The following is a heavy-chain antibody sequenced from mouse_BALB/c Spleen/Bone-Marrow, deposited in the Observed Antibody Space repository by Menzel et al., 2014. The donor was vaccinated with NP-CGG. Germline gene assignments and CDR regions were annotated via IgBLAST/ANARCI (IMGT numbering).Heavy chain of an antibody. Sequence: DVQLVESGAELVKPGASVKLSCTASGFNIEDTYMHWVKQRPEQGLEWIGRIDPANGNTKYDPKFQGKATITADTSSNTAYLQLSSLTSEDTAVYYCARWEYYAMDYWGQGTSVTVSS. J-gene: IGHJ4*01. CDR1: GFNIEDTY. CDR2: IDPANGNT. V-gene: IGHV14-3*02. CDR3: ARWEYYAMDY. D-gene: IGHD4-1*01.